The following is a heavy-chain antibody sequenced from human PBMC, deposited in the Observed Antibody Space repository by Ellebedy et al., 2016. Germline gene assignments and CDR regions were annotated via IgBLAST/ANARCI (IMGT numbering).Heavy chain of an antibody. CDR3: AKDTAMVY. V-gene: IGHV3-9*01. CDR1: GFTFDDYA. CDR2: ISWNSGSI. Sequence: SLKISXAASGFTFDDYAMHWVRQAPGKGLEWVSGISWNSGSIGYADSVKGRFTISRDNAKNSLYLQMNSLRAEDTALYYCAKDTAMVYWGQGTLVTVSS. J-gene: IGHJ4*02. D-gene: IGHD5-18*01.